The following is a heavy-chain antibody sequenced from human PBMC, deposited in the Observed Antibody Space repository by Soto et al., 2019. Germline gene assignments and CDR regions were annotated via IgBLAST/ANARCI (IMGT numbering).Heavy chain of an antibody. CDR2: INSGSSYI. V-gene: IGHV3-21*01. CDR1: GFTFSSDG. J-gene: IGHJ6*02. CDR3: ARALYYYDSSGYCGGMDV. D-gene: IGHD3-22*01. Sequence: EVQLVESGGGLVKPGGSLRLSCEASGFTFSSDGMNWVRQAPGKGLEWVSSINSGSSYIYIADSVKGRFTISRDNAKNSIYLQMNSLRAEDTAVYYCARALYYYDSSGYCGGMDVWGQGTTVTVS.